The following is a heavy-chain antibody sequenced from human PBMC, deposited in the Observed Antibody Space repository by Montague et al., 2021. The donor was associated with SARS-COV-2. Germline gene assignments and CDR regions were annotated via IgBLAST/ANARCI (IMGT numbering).Heavy chain of an antibody. CDR1: GFTFSSYE. Sequence: SLRLSCAASGFTFSSYEMNWVRQAPGKGLEWVSYISSSGSTLYHADSVRGRFTISRDNARDSVYLQMNSLGAEGTAVYYCAREEDSYGSGTLDYWGQGTLVTVSS. CDR3: AREEDSYGSGTLDY. V-gene: IGHV3-48*03. J-gene: IGHJ4*02. D-gene: IGHD3-10*01. CDR2: ISSSGSTL.